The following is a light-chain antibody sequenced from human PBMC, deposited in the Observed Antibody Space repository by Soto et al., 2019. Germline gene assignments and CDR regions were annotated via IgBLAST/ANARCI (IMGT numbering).Light chain of an antibody. CDR2: GIS. CDR3: QQYSRWPIT. J-gene: IGKJ5*01. Sequence: EVVLTHFPAILSVSPGESPTLSCRASQSVNSNYLAWYQQHPGQPPRLLIYGISTRATGIPARFSGSGSGTEFSLTISSLQSEDFAVYYCQQYSRWPITFGQGTRLEI. CDR1: QSVNSN. V-gene: IGKV3-15*01.